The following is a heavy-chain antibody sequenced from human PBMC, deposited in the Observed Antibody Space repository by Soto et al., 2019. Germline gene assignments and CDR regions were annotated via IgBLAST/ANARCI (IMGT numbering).Heavy chain of an antibody. V-gene: IGHV3-33*01. Sequence: QVQLVESGGGVVQPGRSLRLSCAASGFTFSSYGMHWVRQAPGKGLAWVAVIWYDGSNKYYADSVKGRFTISRDNSKNTLYLQMNSLRAEDTAVYYCARNDGAYYYYGMDVWGQGTTVTVSS. CDR2: IWYDGSNK. CDR3: ARNDGAYYYYGMDV. D-gene: IGHD1-1*01. J-gene: IGHJ6*02. CDR1: GFTFSSYG.